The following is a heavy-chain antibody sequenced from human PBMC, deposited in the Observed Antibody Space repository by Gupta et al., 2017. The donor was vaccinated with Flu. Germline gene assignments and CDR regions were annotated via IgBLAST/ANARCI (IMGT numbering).Heavy chain of an antibody. V-gene: IGHV3-30*18. CDR3: AKNAVDGSSWSF. Sequence: VRQAPGKGLEWVAVISYDGSNKYYADSVKGRFTISRDNSKNTLYLQMNSLRAEDTAVYYCAKNAVDGSSWSFWGQGTLVTVSS. CDR2: ISYDGSNK. J-gene: IGHJ4*02. D-gene: IGHD6-13*01.